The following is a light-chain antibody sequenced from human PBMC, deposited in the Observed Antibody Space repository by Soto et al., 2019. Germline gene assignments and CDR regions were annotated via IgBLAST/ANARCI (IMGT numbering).Light chain of an antibody. CDR3: QQYGTSPPLT. J-gene: IGKJ4*01. CDR2: GAS. CDR1: QSVSSNY. Sequence: EIVLTQSPGTLSLSPGERATLSCRASQSVSSNYLAWYQQKPGQAPRLLIYGASSRATGIPDRFSGSGSATEFTLTISRLEHEDVAVYYCQQYGTSPPLTFGGGTKVEIK. V-gene: IGKV3-20*01.